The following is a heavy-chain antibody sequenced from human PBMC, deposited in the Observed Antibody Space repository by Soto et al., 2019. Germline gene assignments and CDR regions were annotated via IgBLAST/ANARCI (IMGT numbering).Heavy chain of an antibody. J-gene: IGHJ4*02. D-gene: IGHD3-10*01. CDR3: AKDLSGSGFFDY. CDR1: GFTFSSYA. CDR2: ISGSGGST. Sequence: PGGSLRLSCAASGFTFSSYAMSWVRQTPGKGLEWVSAISGSGGSTYYADSVKGRFTISRDNSKNTLYLQMNSLRAEDTAVYYCAKDLSGSGFFDYWGQGTLVTVSS. V-gene: IGHV3-23*01.